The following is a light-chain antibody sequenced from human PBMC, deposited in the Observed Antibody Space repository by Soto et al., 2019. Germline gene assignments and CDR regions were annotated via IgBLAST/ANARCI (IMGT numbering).Light chain of an antibody. V-gene: IGKV1-13*02. CDR3: PQLNADPLLT. CDR1: QGISSA. J-gene: IGKJ4*01. Sequence: VQLTQTKRTRTSSFGVRFTITCRERQGISSALAWYQQKPGKAPKLLIYDASSLESGVPLRFSGCGSGTDFTLTIISLHAEDSAPFFCPQLNADPLLTCDGGSKVDIK. CDR2: DAS.